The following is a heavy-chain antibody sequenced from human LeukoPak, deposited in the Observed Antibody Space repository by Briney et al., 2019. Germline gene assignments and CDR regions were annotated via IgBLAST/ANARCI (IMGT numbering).Heavy chain of an antibody. CDR1: GDSVSSTSAA. CDR2: TYFRSHWYS. CDR3: ARYTYTFYLDY. D-gene: IGHD2/OR15-2a*01. V-gene: IGHV6-1*01. J-gene: IGHJ4*02. Sequence: SQTLSLTCAISGDSVSSTSAAWNWIRQPTSRGLEWLGRTYFRSHWYSDYAVSVRGRISINAGTSKNQFSLQLNSVTPEDTAIYFCARYTYTFYLDYWGQGTVVTVSS.